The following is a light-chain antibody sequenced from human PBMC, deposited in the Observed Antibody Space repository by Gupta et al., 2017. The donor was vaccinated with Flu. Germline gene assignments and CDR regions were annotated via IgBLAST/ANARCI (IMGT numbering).Light chain of an antibody. J-gene: IGKJ4*01. V-gene: IGKV3-11*01. CDR3: QHRSSWPLT. CDR2: DAS. Sequence: EIVLTQSPATLSLSPGERATLSCRASQSISRYLVWYQQKPGQAPRLLIYDASNRATGIPARFSGSGSGTDLTLTISSLEPEDFAVYYCQHRSSWPLTFGGGTKVEIK. CDR1: QSISRY.